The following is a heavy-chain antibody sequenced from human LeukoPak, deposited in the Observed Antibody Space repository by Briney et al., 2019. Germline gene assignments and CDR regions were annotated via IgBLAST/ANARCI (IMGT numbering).Heavy chain of an antibody. CDR1: GYSFILYG. CDR2: ISTSTGDT. J-gene: IGHJ3*02. V-gene: IGHV1-18*01. Sequence: ASVKVSCKTSGYSFILYGISWVRQAPGQGPEWMGWISTSTGDTKYTQKFQGRVTLTTDTSTSTAYMELSSLRSDDTAVYYCVRRKVAFDIWGQGTMVTVSS. CDR3: VRRKVAFDI.